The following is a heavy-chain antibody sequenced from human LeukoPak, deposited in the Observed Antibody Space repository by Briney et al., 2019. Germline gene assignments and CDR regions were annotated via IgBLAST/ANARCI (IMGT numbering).Heavy chain of an antibody. Sequence: ASVKVSCKASGYTFTSYGISWVRQAPGQGLEWMGWISAYNGNTNYAQKFQGRVTITADESTSTAYMELSSLRSEDTAVYYCARERRGLSQYYYDSSGYDIDYWGQGTLVTVSS. V-gene: IGHV1-18*01. D-gene: IGHD3-22*01. CDR2: ISAYNGNT. CDR1: GYTFTSYG. J-gene: IGHJ4*02. CDR3: ARERRGLSQYYYDSSGYDIDY.